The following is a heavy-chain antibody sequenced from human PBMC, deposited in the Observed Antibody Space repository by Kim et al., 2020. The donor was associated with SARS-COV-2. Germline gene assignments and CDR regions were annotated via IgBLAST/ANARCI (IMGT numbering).Heavy chain of an antibody. CDR3: ARGRITIFGVVTEFDY. J-gene: IGHJ4*02. D-gene: IGHD3-3*01. Sequence: SLMCRVTISVDTSKNQFSPKLSSVTAADTAVYYCARGRITIFGVVTEFDYWGQGTLVTVSS. V-gene: IGHV4-31*02.